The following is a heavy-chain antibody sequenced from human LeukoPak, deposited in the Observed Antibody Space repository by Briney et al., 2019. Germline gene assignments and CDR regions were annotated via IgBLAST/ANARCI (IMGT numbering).Heavy chain of an antibody. J-gene: IGHJ4*02. Sequence: PGRSLRLSCTASGFTFSSYGMHWVRQAPGKGLEWVALLYFDGSNKYYADSVKGRFTISRDNSKNTLYLQMNSLRAEDTAVYYCARGTTEGDYWGQGTLVTVSS. V-gene: IGHV3-33*01. CDR2: LYFDGSNK. CDR1: GFTFSSYG. CDR3: ARGTTEGDY. D-gene: IGHD2/OR15-2a*01.